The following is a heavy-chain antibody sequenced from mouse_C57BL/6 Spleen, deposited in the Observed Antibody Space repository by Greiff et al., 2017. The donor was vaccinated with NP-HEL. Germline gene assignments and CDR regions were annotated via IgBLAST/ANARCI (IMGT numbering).Heavy chain of an antibody. D-gene: IGHD2-3*01. CDR1: GYTFTSYW. V-gene: IGHV1-55*01. J-gene: IGHJ3*01. CDR3: ARFDGYYFPWFAY. Sequence: QVQLQQPGAELVKPGASVKMSCKASGYTFTSYWITWVKQRPGQGLEWIGDIYPGSGSTNYNEKFKSKATLTVDTSSSTAYMQLSSLTSEDSAVYYCARFDGYYFPWFAYWGQGTLVTVSA. CDR2: IYPGSGST.